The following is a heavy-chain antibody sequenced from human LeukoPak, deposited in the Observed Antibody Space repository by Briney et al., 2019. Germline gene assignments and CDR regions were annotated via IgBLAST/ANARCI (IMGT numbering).Heavy chain of an antibody. Sequence: SETLSLTCTVSVGSISSSSYSWGWIRQPPGKGLEWIGSIYYSGSTYYNPSLKSRVTISVDTSKNQFSLKLWSVTAADTAVYYCARVGGITMIVVLITDAFDIWGQGTMVTVSS. CDR3: ARVGGITMIVVLITDAFDI. D-gene: IGHD3-22*01. CDR2: IYYSGST. CDR1: VGSISSSSYS. J-gene: IGHJ3*02. V-gene: IGHV4-39*07.